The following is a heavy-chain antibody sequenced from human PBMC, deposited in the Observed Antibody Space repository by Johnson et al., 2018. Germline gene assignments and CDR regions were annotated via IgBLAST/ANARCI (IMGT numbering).Heavy chain of an antibody. CDR2: IIPIFGTA. CDR1: GGTFSSYA. V-gene: IGHV1-69*12. Sequence: QVQLVQSGAEVKKPGSSVKVSCKASGGTFSSYAISWVRQAPGQGLEWMGGIIPIFGTANYAQKFQGRVTITADESTSTAYMELSSLRSEDTAGYYCARDPRITGTYYYYGMDVWGQGTTVTVSS. CDR3: ARDPRITGTYYYYGMDV. D-gene: IGHD1-20*01. J-gene: IGHJ6*02.